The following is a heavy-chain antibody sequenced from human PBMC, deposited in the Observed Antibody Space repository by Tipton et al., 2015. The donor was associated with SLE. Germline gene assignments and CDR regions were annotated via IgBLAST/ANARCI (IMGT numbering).Heavy chain of an antibody. CDR2: IYSSGSI. Sequence: TLSLTCTVSGGSMAHYYWNWIRQSAEKGLEWIGRIYSSGSIDYNPSLKSRVTMSVDTSKKQLSIKMTSVTVADTAVYFCARSAYDSLEPWGQGTLVTVSS. CDR1: GGSMAHYY. V-gene: IGHV4-4*07. CDR3: ARSAYDSLEP. D-gene: IGHD5-12*01. J-gene: IGHJ5*02.